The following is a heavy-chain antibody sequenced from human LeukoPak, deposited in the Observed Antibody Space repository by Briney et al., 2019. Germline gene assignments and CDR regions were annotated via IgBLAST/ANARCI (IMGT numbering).Heavy chain of an antibody. Sequence: GGSLRLSCAASGFTFSSYWMSWVRQAPGKGLEWVANIKQDGSEKYYVDSVKGRFPISRDNAKKSLYLQMNSLRDEDTAVYYCARDLFVGATILYFDYWGQGTLVTVSS. CDR1: GFTFSSYW. CDR3: ARDLFVGATILYFDY. J-gene: IGHJ4*02. CDR2: IKQDGSEK. V-gene: IGHV3-7*03. D-gene: IGHD1-26*01.